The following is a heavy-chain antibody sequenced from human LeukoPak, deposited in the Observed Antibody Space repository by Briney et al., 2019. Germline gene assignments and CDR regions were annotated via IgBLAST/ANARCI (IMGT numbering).Heavy chain of an antibody. CDR3: AREGSSGWYFDY. V-gene: IGHV4-59*01. Sequence: SETLSLTCTVSGGSISSYYWSWIRQPPGKGLEWIGDIYYSGSTNYNPSLKRRDTISVDTSKNQFYLQLSSVTAADAAVYDCAREGSSGWYFDYWGQGTLVTVSS. D-gene: IGHD6-19*01. CDR2: IYYSGST. CDR1: GGSISSYY. J-gene: IGHJ4*02.